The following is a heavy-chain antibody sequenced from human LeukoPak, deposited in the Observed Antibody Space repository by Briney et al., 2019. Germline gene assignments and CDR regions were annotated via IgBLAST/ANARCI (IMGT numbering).Heavy chain of an antibody. CDR3: AREDDGDYDRYYFDY. J-gene: IGHJ4*02. CDR1: GYTFTDYY. Sequence: ASVKVSRKASGYTFTDYYLHWVRQAPGQGLEWMGWINPNTGGTNYAQKFQGRVTMTRDTSINTAYMELSRLRSDDTAVYYCAREDDGDYDRYYFDYWGQGTLVTVSS. D-gene: IGHD4-17*01. V-gene: IGHV1-2*02. CDR2: INPNTGGT.